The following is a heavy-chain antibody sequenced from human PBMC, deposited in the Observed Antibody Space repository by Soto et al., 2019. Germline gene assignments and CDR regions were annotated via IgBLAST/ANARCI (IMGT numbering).Heavy chain of an antibody. CDR1: GFTFSSYW. CDR2: IKQDGSEK. J-gene: IGHJ6*03. D-gene: IGHD3-10*01. V-gene: IGHV3-7*01. Sequence: GGSLRLSCAASGFTFSSYWMSWVRQAPGKGLEWVANIKQDGSEKYYVDSVKGRFTISRDNAKNSLYLQMNSLRAEDTAVYYCARDQPVSYYYGSGTYYMDVWGKGTTVTVSS. CDR3: ARDQPVSYYYGSGTYYMDV.